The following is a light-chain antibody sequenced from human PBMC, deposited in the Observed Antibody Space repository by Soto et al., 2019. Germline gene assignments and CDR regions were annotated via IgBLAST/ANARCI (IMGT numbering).Light chain of an antibody. CDR1: QSVSKNA. Sequence: IMLARAPRTWSLTPGESAVLAYSASQSVSKNALAWYHQNPGQAPRLLIYGASNRATFIPDRFSGGVSGTDLTLSSSRLEPEGVALYYWRQRGDWPITCGQGTRLEI. CDR2: GAS. CDR3: RQRGDWPIT. J-gene: IGKJ5*01. V-gene: IGKV3D-20*02.